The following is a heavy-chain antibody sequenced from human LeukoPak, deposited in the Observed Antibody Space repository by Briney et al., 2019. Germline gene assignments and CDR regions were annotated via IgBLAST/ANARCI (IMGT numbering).Heavy chain of an antibody. J-gene: IGHJ6*02. V-gene: IGHV3-23*01. D-gene: IGHD2-15*01. CDR2: IGGSGGST. CDR3: ARGRGLDV. CDR1: GFTVSSYA. Sequence: GGFLRLSCAASGFTVSSYAMSWVRQAPGKGLEWVSAIGGSGGSTYYADSVKGRFTISRDNSKNMLYLQMNSLRAEDTAVYYCARGRGLDVWGQGTTVTVSS.